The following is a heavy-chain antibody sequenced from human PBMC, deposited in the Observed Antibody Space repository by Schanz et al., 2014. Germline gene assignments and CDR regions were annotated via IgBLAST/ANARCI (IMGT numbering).Heavy chain of an antibody. D-gene: IGHD4-17*01. CDR3: ARGYGDSPTDF. CDR2: INPSGGGT. V-gene: IGHV1-46*01. Sequence: QVQLVQSGAEMKKPGASVKVSCKASGYTFFSYSMHWVRQAPGQGLEWMGIINPSGGGTTYAQKLQGRVTMTTDTSTSTAYMELRSLRSDDTAVYYCARGYGDSPTDFWGQGTLVTVSS. J-gene: IGHJ4*02. CDR1: GYTFFSYS.